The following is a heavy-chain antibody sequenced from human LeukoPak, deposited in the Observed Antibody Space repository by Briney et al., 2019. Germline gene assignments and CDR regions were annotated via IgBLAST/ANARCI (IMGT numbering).Heavy chain of an antibody. D-gene: IGHD3-10*01. J-gene: IGHJ5*02. CDR2: ISYDGSNK. CDR1: GFTFSSYG. V-gene: IGHV3-30*18. Sequence: GRSLRLSCAASGFTFSSYGMHWVRQAPGKGLEWVAVISYDGSNKYYADSVKSRFTTSRDNSKNTLYLQLNSLRAEDTAVYYCAKEVGGGYYYGSGSRNWFDPWGQGTLVTVSS. CDR3: AKEVGGGYYYGSGSRNWFDP.